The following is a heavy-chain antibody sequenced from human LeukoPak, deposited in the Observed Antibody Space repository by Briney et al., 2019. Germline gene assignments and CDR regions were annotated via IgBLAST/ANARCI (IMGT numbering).Heavy chain of an antibody. CDR1: GFTFSSYW. J-gene: IGHJ4*02. Sequence: PGGSLRLSCAASGFTFSSYWMHWVRQAPGKGLVWVSRINSDGSTTGYADSVKGRFTISRDNSKNTLYLQVSSLRTEDTAVYYCARDPIAVGGTRYFDQWGPGTLVTVSS. CDR3: ARDPIAVGGTRYFDQ. V-gene: IGHV3-74*01. D-gene: IGHD6-19*01. CDR2: INSDGSTT.